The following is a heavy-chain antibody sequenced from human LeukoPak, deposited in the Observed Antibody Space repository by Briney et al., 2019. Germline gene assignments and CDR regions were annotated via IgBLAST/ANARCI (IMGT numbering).Heavy chain of an antibody. CDR1: GYSISSGYY. J-gene: IGHJ1*01. CDR2: IYYSGIT. D-gene: IGHD6-13*01. V-gene: IGHV4-38-2*02. CDR3: ASGYTSTWYLVLAY. Sequence: SETLSLTCTVSGYSISSGYYWAWIRQPPGKGLEWIGSIYYSGITYYNASLKSRVTTSLDTSKNQLSLKVNSVTAADTAVYYCASGYTSTWYLVLAYWGQGTLVTVSS.